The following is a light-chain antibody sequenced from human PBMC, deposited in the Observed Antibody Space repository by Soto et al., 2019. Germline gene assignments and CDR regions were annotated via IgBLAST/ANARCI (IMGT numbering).Light chain of an antibody. J-gene: IGLJ1*01. V-gene: IGLV2-14*01. CDR2: DVS. CDR1: SSDVGGYNA. Sequence: QSVLTQPASVSGSPGQSITISCTGTSSDVGGYNAVSWYQQHPGRAPKLMIYDVSNRPSGISNRFPGSKSGSTASLTISGLQAEDDADYCCSSYTRSGVYVFGAGTKVTVL. CDR3: SSYTRSGVYV.